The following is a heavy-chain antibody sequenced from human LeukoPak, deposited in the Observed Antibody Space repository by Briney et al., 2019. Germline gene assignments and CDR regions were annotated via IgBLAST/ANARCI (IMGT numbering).Heavy chain of an antibody. Sequence: SETLSLTCTVSGRSISSYYWNCIRQPPGKGLEWIGYIYYSGSTNYNPSLKSRVTISVDTSKNQFSLRLSSVTAADTAVYYCARTGANNYWFDRWGEGTLVTVPS. J-gene: IGHJ5*02. CDR2: IYYSGST. CDR1: GRSISSYY. V-gene: IGHV4-59*01. D-gene: IGHD1-14*01. CDR3: ARTGANNYWFDR.